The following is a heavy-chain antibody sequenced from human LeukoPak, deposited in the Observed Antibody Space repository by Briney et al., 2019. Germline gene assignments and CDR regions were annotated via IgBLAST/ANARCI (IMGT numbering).Heavy chain of an antibody. J-gene: IGHJ3*02. CDR2: ISYDGNNK. Sequence: GGSLRLSCAATGFTFSTSGMHWVRQAPGKGLEWMAVISYDGNNKDYADSVKGRITISRDNSKNMLYLQMNSLRAEDTALYHCARDRDCSSTSCSDAFDIWGQGTMVTVSS. CDR1: GFTFSTSG. CDR3: ARDRDCSSTSCSDAFDI. D-gene: IGHD2-2*01. V-gene: IGHV3-30*03.